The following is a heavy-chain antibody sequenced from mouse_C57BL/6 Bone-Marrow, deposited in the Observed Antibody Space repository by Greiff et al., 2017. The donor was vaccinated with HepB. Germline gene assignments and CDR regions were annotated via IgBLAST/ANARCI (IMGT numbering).Heavy chain of an antibody. CDR2: INPNNGGT. CDR1: GYTFTDYY. Sequence: EVQLQQSGPELVKPGASVKISCKASGYTFTDYYMNWVKQSHGKSLEWIGDINPNNGGTSYNQKFKGKATLTVDKSSSTAYMELRSLTSEDSAVYYCARRGPTVSPFAYWGQGTLVTVSA. V-gene: IGHV1-26*01. D-gene: IGHD1-1*01. J-gene: IGHJ3*01. CDR3: ARRGPTVSPFAY.